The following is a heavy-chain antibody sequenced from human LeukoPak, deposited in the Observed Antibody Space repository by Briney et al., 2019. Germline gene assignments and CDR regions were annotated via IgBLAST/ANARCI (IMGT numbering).Heavy chain of an antibody. J-gene: IGHJ6*02. V-gene: IGHV3-74*01. CDR3: ALHPPEGMDV. CDR1: GFTFSSYW. Sequence: GGSLKLSCAASGFTFSSYWMHWVRQAPGKGLVWVSRINTDGSSTSYADSVKGRFTISRDNAKNSLYLQMNSLRAEDTAVYYCALHPPEGMDVWGQGTTVTVSS. CDR2: INTDGSST.